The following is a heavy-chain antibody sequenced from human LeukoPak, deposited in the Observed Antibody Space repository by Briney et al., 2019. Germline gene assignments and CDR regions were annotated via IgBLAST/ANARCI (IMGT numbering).Heavy chain of an antibody. CDR1: GYTLTELS. D-gene: IGHD6-19*01. V-gene: IGHV1-24*01. CDR2: FDPEDGET. Sequence: WASVKVSCKVSGYTLTELSMHWVRQAPGKGLEWMGGFDPEDGETIYAQKFQGRVTMTEDTSTDTAYMELSSLRSEDTAVYYCARGIAVAAPSDYWGQGTLVTVS. CDR3: ARGIAVAAPSDY. J-gene: IGHJ4*02.